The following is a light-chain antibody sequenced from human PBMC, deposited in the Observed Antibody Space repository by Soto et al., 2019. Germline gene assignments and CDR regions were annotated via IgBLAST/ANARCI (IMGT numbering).Light chain of an antibody. CDR2: GAS. CDR3: QQYGSSGT. Sequence: LTQSPGTLSLSPGDRATLSCRASQRIIGCYLAWFQQRAGRAHSLLFAGASSRGAVIPGRFSSSAAGTDFTLIISRLEHEDFAVYYCQQYGSSGTFGQGTKVDIK. CDR1: QRIIGCY. J-gene: IGKJ1*01. V-gene: IGKV3-20*01.